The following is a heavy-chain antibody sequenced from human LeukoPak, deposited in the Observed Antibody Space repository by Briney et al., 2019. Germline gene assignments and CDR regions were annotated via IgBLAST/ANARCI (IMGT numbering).Heavy chain of an antibody. V-gene: IGHV4-4*02. CDR3: ARGDINYDILTGYQVGVVFDY. CDR1: GGSISSSNW. J-gene: IGHJ4*02. CDR2: IYHSGST. Sequence: PSGTLSLTCAVSGGSISSSNWWSWVRQPPGKGLEWIGEIYHSGSTNYNPSLKSRVTISVDKSKNQFSLKLSSVTAADTAVYYCARGDINYDILTGYQVGVVFDYWGQGTLVTVSS. D-gene: IGHD3-9*01.